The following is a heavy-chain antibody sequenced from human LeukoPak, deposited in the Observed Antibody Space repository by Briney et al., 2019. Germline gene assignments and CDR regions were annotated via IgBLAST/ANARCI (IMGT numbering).Heavy chain of an antibody. CDR1: GFTFSSYV. J-gene: IGHJ6*04. CDR3: ARYCSGGSCYLRYYYYGRDV. CDR2: ISSSGRTI. D-gene: IGHD2-15*01. V-gene: IGHV3-48*03. Sequence: QPGGSLRLSCAASGFTFSSYVMNWFRQAPGKGLEWVSYISSSGRTIYYADSVKGRFTISRDNAKNSLYLQMNSLRAEDTAVYYCARYCSGGSCYLRYYYYGRDVWGKGTTVTVSS.